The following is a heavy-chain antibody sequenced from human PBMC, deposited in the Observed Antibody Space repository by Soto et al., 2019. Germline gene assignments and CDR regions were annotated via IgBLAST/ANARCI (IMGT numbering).Heavy chain of an antibody. Sequence: EVQLLESGGGLVQPGGSLRLSCAASGFTFSSSSMSGVRQAPGKGLEWVSSIVGSGGSTYYADSVKGRFTISRDNSKNTRYLQVSSLRAEDTAIYYCAKLTTYWGQGTLVTVST. J-gene: IGHJ4*02. CDR2: IVGSGGST. CDR3: AKLTTY. CDR1: GFTFSSSS. V-gene: IGHV3-23*01. D-gene: IGHD4-4*01.